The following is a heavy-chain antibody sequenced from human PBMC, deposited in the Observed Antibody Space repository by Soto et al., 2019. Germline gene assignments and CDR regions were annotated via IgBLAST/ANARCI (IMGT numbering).Heavy chain of an antibody. D-gene: IGHD6-13*01. V-gene: IGHV1-69*13. Sequence: GASVKVSCKASGGTFSSYAISWVRQAPGQGLEWMGGIIPIFGTANYAQKFQGRVTITADESTSTAYMELSSLRSEDTAVYYCARDNRAAAGNYYYYGMDVWGQGTTVTSP. CDR1: GGTFSSYA. CDR2: IIPIFGTA. J-gene: IGHJ6*02. CDR3: ARDNRAAAGNYYYYGMDV.